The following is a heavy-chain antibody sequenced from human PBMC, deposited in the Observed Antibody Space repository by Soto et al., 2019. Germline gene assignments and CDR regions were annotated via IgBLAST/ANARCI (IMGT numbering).Heavy chain of an antibody. J-gene: IGHJ3*02. CDR3: ARDLTTVAYKAAFDI. CDR1: GFTFSSYA. D-gene: IGHD4-17*01. CDR2: ISGSSSYI. Sequence: EVQLLESGGGLVQPGGSLRLSCAASGFTFSSYAMSWVRQAPGKGLEWVSAISGSSSYIYYADSVKGRFTISRDNAKNSLDLSMNSLRAEGTVLYYGARDLTTVAYKAAFDIWGQGTMVTVSS. V-gene: IGHV3-21*01.